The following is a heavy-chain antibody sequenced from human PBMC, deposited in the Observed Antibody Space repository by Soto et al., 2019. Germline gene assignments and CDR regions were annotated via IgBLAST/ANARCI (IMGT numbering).Heavy chain of an antibody. D-gene: IGHD3-10*01. CDR3: AKDLTFRFRGPIDY. V-gene: IGHV3-30*18. CDR2: ISYDGSNK. Sequence: QVQLVESGGGVVQPGRSLRLSCAASGFTFSSYGMHWVRQAPGKGLEWVAVISYDGSNKYYADSVKCRFTISRDNSKNTLYLQMNSLRAEDTAVYYCAKDLTFRFRGPIDYWGQGTLVTVSS. J-gene: IGHJ4*02. CDR1: GFTFSSYG.